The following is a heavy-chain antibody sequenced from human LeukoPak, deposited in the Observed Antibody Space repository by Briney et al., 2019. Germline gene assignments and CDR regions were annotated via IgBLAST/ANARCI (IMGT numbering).Heavy chain of an antibody. CDR1: GGSISSYY. Sequence: KSSETLSLTCTASGGSISSYYWSWIRQPAGKGLEWIGRIYTSGSTNYNPSLKSRVTMSVDTSKNQFSLKLSSVTAADTAVYYCARDPPGGAAYYYYGMDVWGQGTTVTVSS. V-gene: IGHV4-4*07. J-gene: IGHJ6*02. CDR2: IYTSGST. D-gene: IGHD6-13*01. CDR3: ARDPPGGAAYYYYGMDV.